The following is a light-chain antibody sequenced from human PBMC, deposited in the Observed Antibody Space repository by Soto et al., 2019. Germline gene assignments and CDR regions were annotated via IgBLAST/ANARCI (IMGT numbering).Light chain of an antibody. V-gene: IGLV2-14*01. CDR1: SSDVGGYNY. CDR2: EVS. Sequence: LTQPASVSGSPGQSITISCTGTSSDVGGYNYVSWHQLHPGKAPKLMVYEVSNRPSGVSNRFSGSKSGNTASLTISGLQAEDEADYYCSSYTSSSTYVFGTGTKVTVL. J-gene: IGLJ1*01. CDR3: SSYTSSSTYV.